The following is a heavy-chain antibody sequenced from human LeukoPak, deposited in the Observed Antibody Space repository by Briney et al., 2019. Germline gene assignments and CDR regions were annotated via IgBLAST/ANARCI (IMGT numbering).Heavy chain of an antibody. D-gene: IGHD6-19*01. Sequence: GASVKVSCKASGYTFTGYYMHWVRQAPGQGLEWMGWINPNSGGTNYEQKFQGRSTMTRAPDISTAYIELMRLRSDGTAVYYCAIAHLQWLVGHDAFDIWGQGTMVTVSS. J-gene: IGHJ3*02. CDR1: GYTFTGYY. CDR3: AIAHLQWLVGHDAFDI. CDR2: INPNSGGT. V-gene: IGHV1-2*02.